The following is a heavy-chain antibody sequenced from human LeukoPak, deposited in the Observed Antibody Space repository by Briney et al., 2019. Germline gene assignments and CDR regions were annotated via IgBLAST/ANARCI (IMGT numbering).Heavy chain of an antibody. J-gene: IGHJ1*01. CDR3: AQHGGTTATTRYFQH. CDR2: ISASGGNT. CDR1: GFTFSSYA. Sequence: GGSLRLSCAASGFTFSSYAMSWVRQAPGKGLEWVSAISASGGNTYYADSVKGRFTISRDNSKNTRYLQMISLRVEDTAVYYCAQHGGTTATTRYFQHGGQGTLVTVSS. V-gene: IGHV3-23*01. D-gene: IGHD1-1*01.